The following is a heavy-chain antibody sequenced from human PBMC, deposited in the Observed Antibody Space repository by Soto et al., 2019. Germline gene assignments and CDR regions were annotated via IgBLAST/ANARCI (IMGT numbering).Heavy chain of an antibody. CDR1: GGTFSSYT. V-gene: IGHV1-69*02. D-gene: IGHD3-9*01. Sequence: VMVSCKASGGTFSSYTISWVRQAPGQGLEWMGRIIPILGIANYAQKFQGRVTITADKSTSTAYMELSSLRSEDTAVYYCARGVGPVLRYFDWLFTPGWFDPWGQGTLVTVSS. CDR2: IIPILGIA. J-gene: IGHJ5*02. CDR3: ARGVGPVLRYFDWLFTPGWFDP.